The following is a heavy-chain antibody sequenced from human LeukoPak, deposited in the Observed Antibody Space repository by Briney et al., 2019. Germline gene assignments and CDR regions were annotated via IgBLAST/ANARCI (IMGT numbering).Heavy chain of an antibody. CDR2: IWSDGYKK. Sequence: VGSLRLSCAAPGFTFSSYGMHWIREAPGQGLECVAVIWSDGYKKYYAESVKGRFTDSRDTSKNTLYMQMNSLRAEDTAVYYCARDDDTTGHYSYFQHWGQGTLVTVSS. V-gene: IGHV3-33*01. CDR1: GFTFSSYG. CDR3: ARDDDTTGHYSYFQH. J-gene: IGHJ1*01. D-gene: IGHD3-22*01.